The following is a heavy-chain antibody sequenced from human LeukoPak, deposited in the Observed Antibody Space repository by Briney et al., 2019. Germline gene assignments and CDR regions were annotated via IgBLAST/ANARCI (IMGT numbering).Heavy chain of an antibody. Sequence: GGSLRLSCAASGFSFSNYAMTWVRQAPGKGLEWVSTISGSGDRTYYADSVKGRFTISGDNSKKPLYVQMNSLRAEDTAVYYCAKDIRSSWYYFQDWGQGTLVTVSS. D-gene: IGHD6-13*01. V-gene: IGHV3-23*01. CDR3: AKDIRSSWYYFQD. J-gene: IGHJ1*01. CDR1: GFSFSNYA. CDR2: ISGSGDRT.